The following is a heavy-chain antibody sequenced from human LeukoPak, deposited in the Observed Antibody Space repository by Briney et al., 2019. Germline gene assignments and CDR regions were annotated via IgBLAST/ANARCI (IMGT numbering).Heavy chain of an antibody. CDR1: GNYW. D-gene: IGHD1-26*01. J-gene: IGHJ4*02. Sequence: GGSLRLSCAASGNYWMHWVRQVPGKGLVWVSHINSDGSWTSYADSVKGRFTISRDNSKNTLYLQMNSLRAEDTAVYYCARGSGSFSLLKYYFDYWGQGTLVTVSS. CDR2: INSDGSWT. V-gene: IGHV3-74*01. CDR3: ARGSGSFSLLKYYFDY.